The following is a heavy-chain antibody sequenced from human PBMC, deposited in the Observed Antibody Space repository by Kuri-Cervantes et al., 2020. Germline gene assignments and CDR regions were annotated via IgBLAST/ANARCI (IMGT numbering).Heavy chain of an antibody. CDR3: ARRGGYVGDQNWFDP. CDR1: GYTFTGYY. D-gene: IGHD3-16*01. Sequence: ASVKVSCKASGYTFTGYYMHWVRQAPGQGLEWMGWINPNSGGTNYAQKFQGRVTITTDESTSTAYMELSSLRSEDTAVYYCARRGGYVGDQNWFDPWGQGTLVTVSS. CDR2: INPNSGGT. J-gene: IGHJ5*02. V-gene: IGHV1-2*02.